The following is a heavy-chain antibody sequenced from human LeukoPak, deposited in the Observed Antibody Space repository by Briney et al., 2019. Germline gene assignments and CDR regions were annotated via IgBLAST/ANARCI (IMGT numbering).Heavy chain of an antibody. V-gene: IGHV1-69*05. D-gene: IGHD2-15*01. J-gene: IGHJ5*02. CDR1: GGTFSSYA. Sequence: SVKVACKASGGTFSSYAISWVRQAPGQGLEWMGGIIPIFGTANYAQKFQGRVTITTDESTSTAYMELSSLRSEDTAVYYCARSIVVVVAATPELYNWFDPWGQGTLVTVPS. CDR3: ARSIVVVVAATPELYNWFDP. CDR2: IIPIFGTA.